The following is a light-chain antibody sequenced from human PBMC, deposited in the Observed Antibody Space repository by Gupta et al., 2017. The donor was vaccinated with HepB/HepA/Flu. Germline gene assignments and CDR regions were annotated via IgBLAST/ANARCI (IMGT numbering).Light chain of an antibody. Sequence: QSVLTQPPSVSGAPGQRVTISCTGSSSNIGAGHDVHWYQQVPGTVPKLHIPVNSNRPSGVPDRFAGSKSGTSASRAITGLQAEDEAEDDCQSYDSSRSGGVFGGGTKLTVL. CDR3: QSYDSSRSGGV. V-gene: IGLV1-40*01. J-gene: IGLJ3*02. CDR1: SSNIGAGHD. CDR2: VNS.